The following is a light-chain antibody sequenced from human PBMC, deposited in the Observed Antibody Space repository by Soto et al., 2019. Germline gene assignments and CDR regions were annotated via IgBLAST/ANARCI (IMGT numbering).Light chain of an antibody. CDR1: QSVGSTY. CDR3: QQYGNPPWT. V-gene: IGKV3-20*01. Sequence: ETVLTQSPGTLSLSPGERATLSCRASQSVGSTYLAWYQQKAGQAPRLLIYDTFNRATGIPYRFSGSGSGTDFTLTISRLEPEDFAVYHCQQYGNPPWTFGQGTKLEIK. CDR2: DTF. J-gene: IGKJ2*01.